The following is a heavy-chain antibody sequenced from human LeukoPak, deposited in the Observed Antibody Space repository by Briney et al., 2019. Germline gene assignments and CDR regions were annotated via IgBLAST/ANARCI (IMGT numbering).Heavy chain of an antibody. D-gene: IGHD5-24*01. V-gene: IGHV4-39*01. Sequence: SETLSLTCTISGGSINSHSYYWGWIRQPPGKGLEWIGSVYYDGTSYSNPSLTSRAAVFVDTSRDEFSLDLSFVTAADTAVYYCVRHISTNTGYFDSCGQGTLVSVSS. J-gene: IGHJ4*02. CDR1: GGSINSHSYY. CDR3: VRHISTNTGYFDS. CDR2: VYYDGTS.